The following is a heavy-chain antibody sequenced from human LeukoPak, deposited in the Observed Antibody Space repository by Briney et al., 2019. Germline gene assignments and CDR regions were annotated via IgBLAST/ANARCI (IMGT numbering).Heavy chain of an antibody. CDR1: GFTFSSYS. CDR2: ISSSSSTI. D-gene: IGHD3-9*01. V-gene: IGHV3-48*04. Sequence: PGGSLRLSCAAPGFTFSSYSMNWVRQAPGKGLEWVSYISSSSSTIYYADSVKGRFTISRDNAKNSLYLQMNSLRAEDTAVYYCARVLRYFDWNNYYYYYYMDVWGKGTTVTVSS. CDR3: ARVLRYFDWNNYYYYYYMDV. J-gene: IGHJ6*03.